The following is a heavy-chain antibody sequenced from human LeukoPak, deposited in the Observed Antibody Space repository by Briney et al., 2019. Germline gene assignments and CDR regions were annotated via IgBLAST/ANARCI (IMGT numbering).Heavy chain of an antibody. J-gene: IGHJ4*02. V-gene: IGHV4-39*01. CDR1: GGSFTGYY. CDR3: ARQTGSGLFILP. Sequence: SETLSLTCAVFGGSFTGYYWSWIRQPPGKGLEWIGSIYYSGNTYYNASLKSQVSISIDTSKNQFSLRLTSVTAADTAVYYCARQTGSGLFILPGGQGTLVTVSS. CDR2: IYYSGNT. D-gene: IGHD3/OR15-3a*01.